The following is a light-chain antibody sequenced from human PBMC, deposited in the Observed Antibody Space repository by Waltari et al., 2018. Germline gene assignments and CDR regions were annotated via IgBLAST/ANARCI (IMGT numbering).Light chain of an antibody. V-gene: IGKV3-15*01. Sequence: EIVMTQSPAALSVSPGERATLSCRASQSISNNLACYQHKPGQPPRLLISVASTRATGVPARFSGSGSGTEFTLTISSLQSEDSAIYFCQQYNTWPPSTFGQGTKLEIK. CDR1: QSISNN. J-gene: IGKJ2*02. CDR3: QQYNTWPPST. CDR2: VAS.